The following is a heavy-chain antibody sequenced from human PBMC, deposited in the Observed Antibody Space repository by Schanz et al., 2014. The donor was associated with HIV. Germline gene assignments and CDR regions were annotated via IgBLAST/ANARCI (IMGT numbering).Heavy chain of an antibody. V-gene: IGHV1-69*01. D-gene: IGHD2-21*02. J-gene: IGHJ4*02. CDR1: GGTFNNYA. Sequence: QEQLVQSGAAVRKPGSSVTVSCKTSGGTFNNYALNWVRQAPGQGLEWMGGIIPVFGTANYAQKFQGRVTINADQSTTTVYMYLSSLRSDDTAVYYCARSRYGDHPYYFDLGGQGTLVTVSS. CDR3: ARSRYGDHPYYFDL. CDR2: IIPVFGTA.